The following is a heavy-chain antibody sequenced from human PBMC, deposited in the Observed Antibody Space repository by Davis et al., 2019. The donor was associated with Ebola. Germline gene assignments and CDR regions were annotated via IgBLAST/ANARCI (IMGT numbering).Heavy chain of an antibody. CDR3: ARAINWNYAFDI. J-gene: IGHJ3*02. V-gene: IGHV1-18*04. D-gene: IGHD1-1*01. Sequence: AASVKVSCKASGYTFTSYGISWVRQAPGQGLEWMGWINTYDGNTNYAQKVQDRVTMTADTSTTTVYMELRSLRSDDTAVYYCARAINWNYAFDIWGQGTMVTVSS. CDR1: GYTFTSYG. CDR2: INTYDGNT.